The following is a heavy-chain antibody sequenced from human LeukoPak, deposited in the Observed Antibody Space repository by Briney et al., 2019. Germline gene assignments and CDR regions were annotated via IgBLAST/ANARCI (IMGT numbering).Heavy chain of an antibody. CDR2: ISWNSGSI. CDR1: GFTFDDYA. Sequence: GGSLRLSCAASGFTFDDYAMHWVRQAPGEGLEWVSGISWNSGSIGYADSVKGRFTISRDNAKNSLYLQMNSLRAEDTALYYCAKAPGSSIAASYYFDYWGQGTLVTVSS. J-gene: IGHJ4*02. V-gene: IGHV3-9*01. D-gene: IGHD6-6*01. CDR3: AKAPGSSIAASYYFDY.